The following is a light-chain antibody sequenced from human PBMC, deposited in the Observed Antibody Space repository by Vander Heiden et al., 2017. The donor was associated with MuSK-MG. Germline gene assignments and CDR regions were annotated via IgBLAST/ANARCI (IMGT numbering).Light chain of an antibody. V-gene: IGKV3-11*01. CDR2: DAS. CDR3: RQRSDWPLT. J-gene: IGKJ4*01. Sequence: IVFTQSPVTPSLSPGERATLSCSASQSVSSYLAWYQQKPGQAPRLLIYDASNRAAGVPARFTGSGSGTDFTLTISSLEPEDVAVYYCRQRSDWPLTFGGGTKVEIK. CDR1: QSVSSY.